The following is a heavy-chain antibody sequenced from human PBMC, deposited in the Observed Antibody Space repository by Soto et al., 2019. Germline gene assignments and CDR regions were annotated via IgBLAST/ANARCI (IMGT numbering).Heavy chain of an antibody. D-gene: IGHD3-10*01. CDR2: IFHDGTA. V-gene: IGHV4-4*02. Sequence: SETLSLTCAVSGVSLTSGNWWTWVRQSPQRGLEYIGEIFHDGTANYYPSFERRVAMSVDTSRNQFSLKLTSVTAADTAVYFCARLVYDTRLNYIYFDFWGPATLVTVSS. CDR1: GVSLTSGNW. J-gene: IGHJ4*02. CDR3: ARLVYDTRLNYIYFDF.